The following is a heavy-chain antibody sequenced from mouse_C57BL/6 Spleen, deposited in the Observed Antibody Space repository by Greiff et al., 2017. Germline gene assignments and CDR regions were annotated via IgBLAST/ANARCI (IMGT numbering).Heavy chain of an antibody. D-gene: IGHD1-1*01. V-gene: IGHV1-64*01. CDR3: ARDPYYYGSSFFDY. Sequence: QVQLKQPGAELVKPGASVKLSCKASGYTFTSYWMHWVKQRPGQGLEWIGMIHPNSGSTNYNEKFKSKATLTVDKSSSTAYMQLSSLTSEDSAVYYCARDPYYYGSSFFDYWGQGTTLTVSS. CDR2: IHPNSGST. J-gene: IGHJ2*01. CDR1: GYTFTSYW.